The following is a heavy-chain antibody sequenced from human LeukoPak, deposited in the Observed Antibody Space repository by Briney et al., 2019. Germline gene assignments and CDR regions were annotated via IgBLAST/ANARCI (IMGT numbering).Heavy chain of an antibody. J-gene: IGHJ6*03. CDR3: ARAQLHPYYMDV. Sequence: GASVKVSCKDSGYTFTSYGISWVRQAPGQGLECMGWISAYNGNTNYAQKLQGRVTMTTDTSTSTAYMELRSLRSDDTAVYYCARAQLHPYYMDVWGKGTTVTVSS. CDR1: GYTFTSYG. V-gene: IGHV1-18*01. CDR2: ISAYNGNT. D-gene: IGHD2-2*01.